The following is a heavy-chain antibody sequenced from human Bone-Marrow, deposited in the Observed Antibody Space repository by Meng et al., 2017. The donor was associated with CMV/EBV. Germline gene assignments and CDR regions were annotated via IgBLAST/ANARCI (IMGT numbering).Heavy chain of an antibody. Sequence: ASVKVSCKASSYTFTSYGISWVRQAPGQGLEWMGWISAYNGNTNYAQKFQGRVTMTTDTSTSTAYMELRSLRSDDTAVYYCAREGGIVVVPPDALDIWGQGKMVTVSS. CDR1: SYTFTSYG. CDR3: AREGGIVVVPPDALDI. V-gene: IGHV1-18*01. J-gene: IGHJ3*02. CDR2: ISAYNGNT. D-gene: IGHD2-2*01.